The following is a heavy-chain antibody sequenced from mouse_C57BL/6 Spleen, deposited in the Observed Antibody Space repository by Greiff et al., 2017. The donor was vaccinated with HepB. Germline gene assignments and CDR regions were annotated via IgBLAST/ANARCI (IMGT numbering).Heavy chain of an antibody. V-gene: IGHV2-2*01. CDR3: ARESNYGEENYYAMGY. CDR2: IWSGGST. J-gene: IGHJ4*01. Sequence: QVQLQQSGPGLVQPSQSLSITCTVSGFSLTSYGVHWVRQSPGKGLEWLGVIWSGGSTDYNAAFISRLRISKDNSKSQVFFKMNRLQSDDTAIYYCARESNYGEENYYAMGYWGQGTSVTVSS. CDR1: GFSLTSYG. D-gene: IGHD2-5*01.